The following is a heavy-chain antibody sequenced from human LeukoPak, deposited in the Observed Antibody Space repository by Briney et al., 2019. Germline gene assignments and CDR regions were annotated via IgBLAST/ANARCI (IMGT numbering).Heavy chain of an antibody. J-gene: IGHJ4*02. CDR2: INTYNGNT. Sequence: ASVKVSCKASGYTFTSYGISWVRQAPGQGLEGMGWINTYNGNTNYAQKLQGRVTMTTDTSTSTADMELRSVRSDDTAIYYCARVDSGRYYGHDYWGQGTLVTVTS. D-gene: IGHD1-26*01. CDR1: GYTFTSYG. V-gene: IGHV1-18*01. CDR3: ARVDSGRYYGHDY.